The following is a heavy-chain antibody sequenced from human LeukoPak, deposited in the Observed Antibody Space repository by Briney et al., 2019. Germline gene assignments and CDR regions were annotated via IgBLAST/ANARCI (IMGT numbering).Heavy chain of an antibody. V-gene: IGHV3-21*01. J-gene: IGHJ6*02. CDR3: ARPYDSSGYYGDYYGMDV. CDR1: GFTFSSYS. CDR2: ISSSSSYI. D-gene: IGHD3-22*01. Sequence: RGSLRLSCAASGFTFSSYSMNWVRQAPGKGLEWVSSISSSSSYIYYADSVKGRFTISRDNAKNSLYLQMNSLRAEDTAVYYCARPYDSSGYYGDYYGMDVWGQGTTVTVSS.